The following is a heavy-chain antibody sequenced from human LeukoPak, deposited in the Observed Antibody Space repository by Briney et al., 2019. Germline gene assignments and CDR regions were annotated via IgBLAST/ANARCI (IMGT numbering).Heavy chain of an antibody. D-gene: IGHD3-10*01. J-gene: IGHJ6*04. CDR1: GGSFSGYY. V-gene: IGHV4-34*01. CDR2: INHSGST. Sequence: SETLSLTCAVYGGSFSGYYWSWIRQPPGKGLEWIGEINHSGSTNYNPSLKSQVTISVDTSKNQFSLKLSSVTAADTAVYYCARGLYYYGSGSYYSPPWYYYYGMDVWGKGTTVTVSS. CDR3: ARGLYYYGSGSYYSPPWYYYYGMDV.